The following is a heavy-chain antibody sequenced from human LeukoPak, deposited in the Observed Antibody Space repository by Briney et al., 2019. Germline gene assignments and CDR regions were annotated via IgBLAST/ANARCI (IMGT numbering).Heavy chain of an antibody. CDR3: ARGRGIVVVPAAIFRY. J-gene: IGHJ4*02. D-gene: IGHD2-2*01. CDR2: INHSGST. Sequence: SETLSLTCAVYGGSFSGYYWSWMRQPPGKGLEWIGEINHSGSTNYNPSLKSRVTISVDTSKNQFSLKLSSVTAAETAVSYCARGRGIVVVPAAIFRYWGQGTLVTVSS. V-gene: IGHV4-34*01. CDR1: GGSFSGYY.